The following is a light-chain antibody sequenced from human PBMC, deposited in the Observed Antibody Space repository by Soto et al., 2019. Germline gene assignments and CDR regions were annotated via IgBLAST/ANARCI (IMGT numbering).Light chain of an antibody. Sequence: EIVLTQSPGTLSLPPGERATLSCRASQSVSNNYLAWYQQKPGQAPRLLIYGASNRATGIPDRFSGSGSGTDFTLTISRLEPEDFALYFCHQYDYWPFTFGGGTKVDMK. V-gene: IGKV3-20*01. J-gene: IGKJ4*01. CDR1: QSVSNNY. CDR3: HQYDYWPFT. CDR2: GAS.